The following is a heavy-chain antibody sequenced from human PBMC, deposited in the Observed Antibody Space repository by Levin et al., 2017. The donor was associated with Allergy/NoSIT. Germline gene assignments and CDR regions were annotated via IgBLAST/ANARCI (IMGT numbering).Heavy chain of an antibody. CDR2: IYPDDSDT. V-gene: IGHV5-51*01. Sequence: GGSLRLSCKGSGYSFTNYWIAWVRQMPGKGLEWMGIIYPDDSDTRYSPSFQGQVTISADKSISTAYLQWSSLKASDTAMYYCARQRGSLAGAFDIWGQGTMVTVSS. CDR3: ARQRGSLAGAFDI. D-gene: IGHD7-27*01. CDR1: GYSFTNYW. J-gene: IGHJ3*02.